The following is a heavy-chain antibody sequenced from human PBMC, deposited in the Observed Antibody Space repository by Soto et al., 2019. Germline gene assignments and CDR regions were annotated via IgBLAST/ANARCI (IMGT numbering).Heavy chain of an antibody. Sequence: ASVKVSCQVSGYTLTELSMHWVRQAPGKGLEWMGGFDPEDGETIYAQKFQGRVTMTEDTSTDTAYMELSSLRSEDTAVYYCATVTIFGVVIHLFDYWGQGTLVTVSS. CDR2: FDPEDGET. CDR1: GYTLTELS. D-gene: IGHD3-3*01. V-gene: IGHV1-24*01. CDR3: ATVTIFGVVIHLFDY. J-gene: IGHJ4*02.